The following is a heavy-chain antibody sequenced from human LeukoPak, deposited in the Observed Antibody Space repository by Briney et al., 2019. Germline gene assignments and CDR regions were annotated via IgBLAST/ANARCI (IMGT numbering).Heavy chain of an antibody. CDR1: GGSISSGGYS. CDR3: ASSPYYYDGSGYYFDY. D-gene: IGHD3-22*01. J-gene: IGHJ4*02. CDR2: IYHSGST. V-gene: IGHV4-30-2*01. Sequence: SETLSLTCAVSGGSISSGGYSWSWIRQPPGKGLEWIGYIYHSGSTYYNPSLKSRVTISVDRSKNQFSLKLSSVTAADTAVYYCASSPYYYDGSGYYFDYWGQGTLVTVSS.